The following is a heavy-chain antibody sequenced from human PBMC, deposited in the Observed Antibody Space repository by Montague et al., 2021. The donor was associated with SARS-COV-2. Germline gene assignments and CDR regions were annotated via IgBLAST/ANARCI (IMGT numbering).Heavy chain of an antibody. D-gene: IGHD3-9*01. Sequence: SLRLSCAASGFTFSSYSMNWVRQAPGKGLEWVSGINWNGGSTGSADSVKGRFTISRDNAKNSLYLQMNSLRAEDTALYYCARDTRSEYFDFLTGYYKGVFFDYWGQGTLVTVSS. CDR2: INWNGGST. J-gene: IGHJ4*02. V-gene: IGHV3-20*04. CDR1: GFTFSSYS. CDR3: ARDTRSEYFDFLTGYYKGVFFDY.